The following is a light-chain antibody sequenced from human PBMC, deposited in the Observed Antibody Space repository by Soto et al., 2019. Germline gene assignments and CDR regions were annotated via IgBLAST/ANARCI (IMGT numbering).Light chain of an antibody. J-gene: IGLJ3*02. CDR3: CSYAGTSGAHWV. Sequence: SALTQPASVSGSPGQSITISCTGTNSDVGSYNLVSWYQHHPGKAPKLMVYEGSRRPSGVSNRFSGSKSGNTASLTISGLQAEDEADYFCCSYAGTSGAHWVFGGGTKLTVL. CDR2: EGS. CDR1: NSDVGSYNL. V-gene: IGLV2-23*01.